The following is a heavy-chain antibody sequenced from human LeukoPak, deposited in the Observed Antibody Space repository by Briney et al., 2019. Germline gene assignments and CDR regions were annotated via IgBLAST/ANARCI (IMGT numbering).Heavy chain of an antibody. Sequence: GGSLRLSCATSGFSFSSYAMSWVRQAPGKGLEWVSVITNSGGSTYYADSVKGRFTISRDNSKNTLYLQMNSLRAEDTAVYYCAKGDSVVPAATSDYWGQGILVTVSS. CDR3: AKGDSVVPAATSDY. J-gene: IGHJ4*02. D-gene: IGHD2-2*01. CDR1: GFSFSSYA. V-gene: IGHV3-23*01. CDR2: ITNSGGST.